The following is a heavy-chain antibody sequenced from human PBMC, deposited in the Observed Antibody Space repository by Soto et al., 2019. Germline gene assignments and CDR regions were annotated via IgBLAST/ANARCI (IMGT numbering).Heavy chain of an antibody. D-gene: IGHD6-19*01. CDR1: GGSVSSGSYY. CDR2: IYYSGST. V-gene: IGHV4-61*01. CDR3: SRDGASSSWHGMDV. Sequence: SETLSLTCTVSGGSVSSGSYYWSWIRQPPGKGLEWIGYIYYSGSTNYNPSLKSRVTISVDTSKNQFSLMLNSVTAADTAMYYCSRDGASSSWHGMDVWGQGTTVTVSS. J-gene: IGHJ6*02.